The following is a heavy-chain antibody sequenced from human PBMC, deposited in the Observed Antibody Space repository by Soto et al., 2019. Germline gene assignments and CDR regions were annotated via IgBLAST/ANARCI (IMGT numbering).Heavy chain of an antibody. CDR2: IYGSGGSGST. CDR1: GDSITSGGYY. Sequence: PSETLSLTCTVTGDSITSGGYYWSWIRQHPGKGLEWLGYIYGSGGSGSTNYNPSLKSRVTISVDTSKNQFSLKLSSVTAADTAVYYCARDFWSGSSENSWFDPWGQGTLVTVSS. D-gene: IGHD3-3*01. V-gene: IGHV4-61*08. J-gene: IGHJ5*02. CDR3: ARDFWSGSSENSWFDP.